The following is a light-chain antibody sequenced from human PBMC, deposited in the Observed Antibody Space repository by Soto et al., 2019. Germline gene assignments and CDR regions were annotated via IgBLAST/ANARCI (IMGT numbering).Light chain of an antibody. V-gene: IGKV3-15*01. Sequence: EIVLTQSPGTLSFSPGERATLSCRASHSVSSSYLAWYQQKPGQAPRLLIYGASSRATGMPGRFSGSGSGTEFTLTISSLQSEDFAVYYCQQYKNWPPITFGQGTRLEIK. CDR1: HSVSSSY. CDR2: GAS. J-gene: IGKJ5*01. CDR3: QQYKNWPPIT.